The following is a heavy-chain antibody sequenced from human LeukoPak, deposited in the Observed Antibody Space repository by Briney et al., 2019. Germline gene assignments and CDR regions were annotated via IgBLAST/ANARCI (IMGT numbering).Heavy chain of an antibody. CDR2: INPNSGGT. Sequence: ASVKVSCKASGYTFTGYYMHWVRQAPGQGLEWMGWINPNSGGTNYAQKFQGRVTMTRDTSISTAYMELSRLRSDATAVYYCARGRRPIAAAGTGNWFDPWGQGTLVTVSS. V-gene: IGHV1-2*02. CDR1: GYTFTGYY. CDR3: ARGRRPIAAAGTGNWFDP. J-gene: IGHJ5*02. D-gene: IGHD6-13*01.